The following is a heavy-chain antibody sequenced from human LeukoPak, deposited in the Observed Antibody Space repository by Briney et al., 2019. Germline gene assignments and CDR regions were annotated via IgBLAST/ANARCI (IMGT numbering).Heavy chain of an antibody. Sequence: PGGSLRLSCAASGFTVSSNYMSWVRQAPGKGMEWVANIKQDGSEKHYADSVKGRFTISRDNAENSLFLQMNGLRAEDTAVYYCSRRLDYWGQGALVTVSS. J-gene: IGHJ4*02. CDR2: IKQDGSEK. CDR3: SRRLDY. V-gene: IGHV3-7*01. CDR1: GFTVSSNY.